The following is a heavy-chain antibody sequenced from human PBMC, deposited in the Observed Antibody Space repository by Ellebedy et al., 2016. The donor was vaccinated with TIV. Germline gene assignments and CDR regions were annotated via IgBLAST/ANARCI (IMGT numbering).Heavy chain of an antibody. V-gene: IGHV3-21*05. D-gene: IGHD3-3*01. CDR1: GFTFVGYA. CDR3: ARSRPDFWSGYYADS. J-gene: IGHJ4*02. Sequence: GESLKISCAASGFTFVGYAMNWVRQAPGKGLERVSFISSSSSDIYYGASVKGRFTVSRDNAKKSLYLQMNSLRPEDTGVYYCARSRPDFWSGYYADSWGQGTLVTVSS. CDR2: ISSSSSDI.